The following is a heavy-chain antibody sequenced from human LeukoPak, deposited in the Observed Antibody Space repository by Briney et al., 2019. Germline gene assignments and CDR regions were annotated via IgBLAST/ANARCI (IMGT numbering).Heavy chain of an antibody. Sequence: GGSLRLSCAASGFTFSSYSMNWVRQAPGKGLEWVSSISSSSSYIYYADSVKGRSTISRDNAKNSLYLQMNSLRAADTAVYYCATQHGGGSAAAEYFDYWGQGTLVTVSS. CDR1: GFTFSSYS. V-gene: IGHV3-21*04. CDR2: ISSSSSYI. CDR3: ATQHGGGSAAAEYFDY. D-gene: IGHD6-13*01. J-gene: IGHJ4*02.